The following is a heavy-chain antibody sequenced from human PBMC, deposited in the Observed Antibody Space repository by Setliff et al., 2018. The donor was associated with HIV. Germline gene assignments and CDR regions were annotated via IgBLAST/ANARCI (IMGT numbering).Heavy chain of an antibody. Sequence: PGGSLRLSCATSGFTFNNAWMSWVRQAPGKGLEWVGHIKSEGDGGTTDYAGAVKGRFTISRDVSKDTLYLQMNSLKTEDTALYYCAKEGETIFGVVSKGYWYFDLWGRGTLVTVSS. CDR1: GFTFNNAW. J-gene: IGHJ2*01. CDR3: AKEGETIFGVVSKGYWYFDL. V-gene: IGHV3-15*01. D-gene: IGHD3-3*01. CDR2: IKSEGDGGTT.